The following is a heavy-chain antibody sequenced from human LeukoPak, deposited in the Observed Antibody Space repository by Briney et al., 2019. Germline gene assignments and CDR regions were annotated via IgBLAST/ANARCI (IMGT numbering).Heavy chain of an antibody. Sequence: GGSLRLSCAASGFSFRNYAMHWVRQAPGKGLEWVALLSYDSTDVYYADSVKGRFTISRDDSKNSLYLQMNSLRAEDTAVYYCARTADGSGSYYSGGGYYFDYWGQGTLVTVSS. V-gene: IGHV3-30*03. CDR2: LSYDSTDV. CDR3: ARTADGSGSYYSGGGYYFDY. D-gene: IGHD3-10*01. CDR1: GFSFRNYA. J-gene: IGHJ4*02.